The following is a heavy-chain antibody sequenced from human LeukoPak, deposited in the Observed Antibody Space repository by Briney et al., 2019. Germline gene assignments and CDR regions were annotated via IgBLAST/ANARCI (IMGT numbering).Heavy chain of an antibody. V-gene: IGHV3-23*01. CDR3: AKTRLGSPGAFDI. CDR1: GFTFSSYA. Sequence: GGSLRLSCTASGFTFSSYAMSWVRQAPGKGLEWVSAISGSGGSTYYADSVKGRFTISRDNSKNTLYLQMNSLRAEDTAVYYCAKTRLGSPGAFDIWGQGTMVTVSS. J-gene: IGHJ3*02. CDR2: ISGSGGST. D-gene: IGHD3-10*01.